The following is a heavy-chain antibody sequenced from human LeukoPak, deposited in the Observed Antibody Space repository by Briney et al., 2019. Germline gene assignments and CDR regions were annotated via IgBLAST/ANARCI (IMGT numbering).Heavy chain of an antibody. V-gene: IGHV3-30*18. CDR3: AKGHSGSYHQPDAFDI. J-gene: IGHJ3*02. Sequence: GGSLRLSCAASGFTFSSYGMHWVRQAPGKGLEWVAVISYDGSNKYYADSVKGRFTISRDNSKNTLYLQMNSLRAEDTAVYYCAKGHSGSYHQPDAFDIWGQGTMVTVSS. CDR1: GFTFSSYG. D-gene: IGHD1-26*01. CDR2: ISYDGSNK.